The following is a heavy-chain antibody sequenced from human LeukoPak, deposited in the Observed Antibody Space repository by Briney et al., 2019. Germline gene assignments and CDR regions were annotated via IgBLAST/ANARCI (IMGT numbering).Heavy chain of an antibody. D-gene: IGHD4-17*01. CDR2: IYYSGST. CDR1: GGSISSGGYY. V-gene: IGHV4-31*03. J-gene: IGHJ2*01. Sequence: SQTLSLTCTVSGGSISSGGYYWSWIRQHPGKGLEWIGYIYYSGSTYYNPSLKSRVTISVDTSKNQFSLKLSSVTAADTAVYYCARDRRAPMTTVPWRERHFDLWGRGTLVTVSS. CDR3: ARDRRAPMTTVPWRERHFDL.